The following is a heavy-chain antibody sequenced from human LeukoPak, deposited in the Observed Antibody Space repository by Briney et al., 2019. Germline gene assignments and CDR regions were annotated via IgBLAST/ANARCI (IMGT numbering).Heavy chain of an antibody. J-gene: IGHJ4*02. V-gene: IGHV3-30*05. Sequence: GGSLRLSCVASGFTFYSYGMHWVRQAPGKGLEWVEVISYDGSSKYSADSVKGRFSISRDNSKTTLYLQMNSLRAEGTAVYYCARDPLGQPTYYFDYWGQGTLVTVSS. CDR1: GFTFYSYG. CDR2: ISYDGSSK. D-gene: IGHD6-13*01. CDR3: ARDPLGQPTYYFDY.